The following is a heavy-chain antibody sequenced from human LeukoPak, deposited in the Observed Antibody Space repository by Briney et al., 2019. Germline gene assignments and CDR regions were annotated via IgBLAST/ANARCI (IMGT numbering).Heavy chain of an antibody. D-gene: IGHD2-2*03. Sequence: PGGSLRLSCAASGFTFSIYSMNWVRQAPGKGLEWVSCISSGGTNIYYADSVRGRFTISRDNAKNPLYLQMNTLRAEDTAVYYCARVGGYCSSVSNCYGDYWGQGTLVTVSS. CDR1: GFTFSIYS. J-gene: IGHJ4*02. CDR3: ARVGGYCSSVSNCYGDY. CDR2: ISSGGTNI. V-gene: IGHV3-21*01.